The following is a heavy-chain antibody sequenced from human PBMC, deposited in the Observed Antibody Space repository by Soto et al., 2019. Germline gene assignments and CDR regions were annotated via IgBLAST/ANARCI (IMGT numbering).Heavy chain of an antibody. CDR3: ARVYKIFNDVGAFDV. Sequence: QVQLVESGGGVVQPGGSLRLSCEASGFRFISYTMHWVRQAPGKGLEWVAVFSYDGINKYHADSVRGRFTISRDNSRLYLQMNSLRADDTAVYYCARVYKIFNDVGAFDVWGLGTAVTVSS. V-gene: IGHV3-30-3*01. J-gene: IGHJ3*01. D-gene: IGHD1-1*01. CDR1: GFRFISYT. CDR2: FSYDGINK.